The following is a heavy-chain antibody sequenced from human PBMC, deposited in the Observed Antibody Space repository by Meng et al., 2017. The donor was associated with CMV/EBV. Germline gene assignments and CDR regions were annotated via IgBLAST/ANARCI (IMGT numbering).Heavy chain of an antibody. J-gene: IGHJ6*02. CDR1: GYTFTGYY. CDR3: ARGLVPAARGGMDV. D-gene: IGHD2-2*01. CDR2: INPNSGGT. Sequence: ASVKVSCKASGYTFTGYYMHWVRQAPGQGLEWMGWINPNSGGTNCAQKFQGRVTMTRDTSISTAYMELSRLRSDDTAVYYCARGLVPAARGGMDVWGQGTTVTVSS. V-gene: IGHV1-2*02.